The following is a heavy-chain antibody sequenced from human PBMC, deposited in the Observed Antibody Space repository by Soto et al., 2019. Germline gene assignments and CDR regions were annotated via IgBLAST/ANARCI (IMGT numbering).Heavy chain of an antibody. J-gene: IGHJ6*02. CDR1: GYTFTSYA. D-gene: IGHD2-2*01. Sequence: SVKVSCKASGYTFTSYAIDLVRQAPGQRLEWIGWIVAGSGNTNYAQKFQERVTITRDMSTSTAYMEVRSLRSEDTAVYYCAAGRTGGSYYGMDVWGQGTTVTVSS. CDR2: IVAGSGNT. V-gene: IGHV1-58*02. CDR3: AAGRTGGSYYGMDV.